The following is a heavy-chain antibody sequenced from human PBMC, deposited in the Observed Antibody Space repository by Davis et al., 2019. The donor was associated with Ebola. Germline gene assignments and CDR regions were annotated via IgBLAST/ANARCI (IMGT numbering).Heavy chain of an antibody. D-gene: IGHD6-19*01. CDR2: IRSRAYGGTT. J-gene: IGHJ4*02. CDR3: TGVYSSGWLSFDY. CDR1: GFTFGDYA. Sequence: GESLKISCTASGFTFGDYAMSWVRQAPGKGLEWVGFIRSRAYGGTTEYAASVKGRFTISRDDSKSIAYLQMNSLKTEDTAFYYCTGVYSSGWLSFDYWGQGTLVTVSS. V-gene: IGHV3-49*04.